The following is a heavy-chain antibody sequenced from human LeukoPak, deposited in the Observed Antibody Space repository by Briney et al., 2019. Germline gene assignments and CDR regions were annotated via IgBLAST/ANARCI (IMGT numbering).Heavy chain of an antibody. CDR3: STTYYYDSSEGY. Sequence: GGSLRLSCAASGFTFSNAWMNWVRQAPRKGLEWVGRIKSKTDGETTDYAAPVKGRFTISRDDSKNTLYLQMNSLKTEDTAVYYCSTTYYYDSSEGYWGQGTLVTVSS. V-gene: IGHV3-15*07. D-gene: IGHD3-22*01. J-gene: IGHJ4*02. CDR1: GFTFSNAW. CDR2: IKSKTDGETT.